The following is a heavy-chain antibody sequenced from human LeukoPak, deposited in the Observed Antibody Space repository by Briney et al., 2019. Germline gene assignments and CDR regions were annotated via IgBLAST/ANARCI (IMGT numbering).Heavy chain of an antibody. D-gene: IGHD1-14*01. V-gene: IGHV3-64*02. J-gene: IGHJ3*02. CDR2: IGAAGAHT. CDR1: GFRFSYHD. CDR3: ARELGGTKTGGFDI. Sequence: GGSLRLSCAASGFRFSYHDMHWVRQAPGKGLEFVSSIGAAGAHTFYADSVKGRFTISRDNFQSTMYLQMDGLRPEDSAVYYCARELGGTKTGGFDIWGQGTVITVSS.